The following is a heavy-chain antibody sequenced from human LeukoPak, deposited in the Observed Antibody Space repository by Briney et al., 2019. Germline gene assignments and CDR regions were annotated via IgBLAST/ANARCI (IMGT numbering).Heavy chain of an antibody. CDR1: GFTFSSYS. Sequence: PGGSLRLSCAASGFTFSSYSMNWVRQAPGKGLGWVSSISSSSSYIYYADSVKGRFTISRDKAKHSMYLQMNSLSGEDTAVYYCASPHYYGSGSAGMGVWGQGTTVTVSS. D-gene: IGHD3-10*01. CDR2: ISSSSSYI. J-gene: IGHJ6*02. CDR3: ASPHYYGSGSAGMGV. V-gene: IGHV3-21*01.